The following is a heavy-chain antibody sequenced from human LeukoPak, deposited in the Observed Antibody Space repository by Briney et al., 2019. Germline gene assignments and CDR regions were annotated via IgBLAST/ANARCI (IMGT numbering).Heavy chain of an antibody. Sequence: PGRSLRLSRAASGFTFDDYAMHWVRQAPGKGLEWVSGISWNSGSIGYADSVKGRFTISRDNAKNSLYLQMNSLRAEDTALYYCAKGYSSSWTNYFDYWGQGTLVTVSS. CDR2: ISWNSGSI. CDR1: GFTFDDYA. D-gene: IGHD6-13*01. CDR3: AKGYSSSWTNYFDY. J-gene: IGHJ4*02. V-gene: IGHV3-9*01.